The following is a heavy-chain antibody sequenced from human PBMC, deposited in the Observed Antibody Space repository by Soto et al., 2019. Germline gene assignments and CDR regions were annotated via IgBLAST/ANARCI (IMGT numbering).Heavy chain of an antibody. J-gene: IGHJ6*02. Sequence: SETLSLTCTVSGGSISSGGYSWSWIRQHPGKGLEWIGYIYYSGSTYSNPSLKSRVTISVDTSQNQFSLKLSSVTAADTAVYYCARYKSNYYYGMDVWGQGTTVTVSS. CDR3: ARYKSNYYYGMDV. CDR1: GGSISSGGYS. V-gene: IGHV4-31*03. D-gene: IGHD1-20*01. CDR2: IYYSGST.